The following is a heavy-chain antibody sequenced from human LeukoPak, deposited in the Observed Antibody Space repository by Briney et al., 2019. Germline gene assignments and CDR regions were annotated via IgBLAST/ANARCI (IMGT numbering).Heavy chain of an antibody. CDR3: ARVDYGDDQYFQH. CDR2: ISSSSSTI. Sequence: GGSLRLSCAASGFTLSSYIMNWVRQAPGKGLEWVAYISSSSSTIYYADSVKGRFTISRDNAKNSLYLQMNSLRAEDTAVYYCARVDYGDDQYFQHWGQGTLVTVSS. D-gene: IGHD4-17*01. J-gene: IGHJ1*01. CDR1: GFTLSSYI. V-gene: IGHV3-48*04.